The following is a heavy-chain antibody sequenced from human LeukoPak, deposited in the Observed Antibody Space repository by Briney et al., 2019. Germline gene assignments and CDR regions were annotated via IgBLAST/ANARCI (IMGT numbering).Heavy chain of an antibody. D-gene: IGHD3-22*01. CDR2: IYYSGST. CDR1: GGSISSYY. CDR3: ARDRMGYDSSGYYWSGWFDP. J-gene: IGHJ5*02. V-gene: IGHV4-59*01. Sequence: PSETLSLTCTVSGGSISSYYWSWIRQPPGEGLEWIGYIYYSGSTNYNPSLKSRVTISVDTSKNQFSLKLSSVTAADTAVYYCARDRMGYDSSGYYWSGWFDPWGQGTVVTVSS.